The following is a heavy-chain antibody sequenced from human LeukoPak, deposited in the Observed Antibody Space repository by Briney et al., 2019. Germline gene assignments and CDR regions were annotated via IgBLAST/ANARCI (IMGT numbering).Heavy chain of an antibody. CDR2: INHSGST. D-gene: IGHD1-26*01. CDR1: GGSFSGYY. J-gene: IGHJ6*02. V-gene: IGHV4-34*01. Sequence: PSETLSLTCAVYGGSFSGYYWSWIRQPPGKGLEWIGEINHSGSTNYNPSLKSRVTISVDTSKNQFSLKLSSVTAADTAVYYCARGRSGSSQRHYCYYYYGMDVWGQGTTVTVSS. CDR3: ARGRSGSSQRHYCYYYYGMDV.